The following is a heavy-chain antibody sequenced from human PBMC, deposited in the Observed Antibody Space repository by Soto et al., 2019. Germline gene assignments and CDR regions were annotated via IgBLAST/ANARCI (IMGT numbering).Heavy chain of an antibody. CDR2: ISAYNGDT. V-gene: IGHV1-18*01. CDR1: GYPFRNFG. CDR3: ARVPPQIGRAPLLFDS. J-gene: IGHJ4*02. Sequence: QVHLEQSGAEVKKPGASVKVSCRASGYPFRNFGVAWVRQAPGQGLEWMGWISAYNGDTNYTQSLQGRVSMTTDTSTRTVYMDLRSLRFDDTAVYYCARVPPQIGRAPLLFDSWGQGTLVIVSS.